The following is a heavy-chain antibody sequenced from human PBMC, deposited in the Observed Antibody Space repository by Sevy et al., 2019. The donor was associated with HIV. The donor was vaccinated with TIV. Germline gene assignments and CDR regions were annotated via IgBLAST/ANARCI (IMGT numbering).Heavy chain of an antibody. D-gene: IGHD4-17*01. CDR3: TTDREYGDFKGGFDY. CDR2: IRSNTDGGTP. J-gene: IGHJ4*02. CDR1: GLTFTSAW. Sequence: GGSLRLSCAASGLTFTSAWMAWVRQAPGKGLEWVGRIRSNTDGGTPDYAEPLKGRFTISSDDSKNTLYLHTNILKSADSAVYYCTTDREYGDFKGGFDYWGQGTLVTVSS. V-gene: IGHV3-15*01.